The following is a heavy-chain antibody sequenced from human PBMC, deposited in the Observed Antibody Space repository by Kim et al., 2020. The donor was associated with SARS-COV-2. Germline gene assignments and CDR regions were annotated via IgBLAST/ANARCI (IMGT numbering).Heavy chain of an antibody. J-gene: IGHJ6*02. CDR3: ARVRVTAIPYGMDV. D-gene: IGHD2-21*02. Sequence: QKFQGRVTMTRDTSISTAYMGLSRLRSDDTAVYYCARVRVTAIPYGMDVWGQGTTVTVSS. V-gene: IGHV1-2*02.